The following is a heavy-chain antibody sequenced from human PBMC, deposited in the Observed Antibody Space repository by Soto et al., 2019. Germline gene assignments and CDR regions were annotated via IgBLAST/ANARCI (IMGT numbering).Heavy chain of an antibody. D-gene: IGHD3-3*01. V-gene: IGHV1-18*01. J-gene: IGHJ5*02. CDR2: ISAYNGNT. CDR3: ARGEVLRFLRFDP. CDR1: GYAFTSYG. Sequence: ASVKVSFKASGYAFTSYGISWVRQAPGQGREWMGCISAYNGNTNYAQKLQGRVTMTTDTSTSTAYMELRSLRSDDTAVYYCARGEVLRFLRFDPWGQGTLVTVSS.